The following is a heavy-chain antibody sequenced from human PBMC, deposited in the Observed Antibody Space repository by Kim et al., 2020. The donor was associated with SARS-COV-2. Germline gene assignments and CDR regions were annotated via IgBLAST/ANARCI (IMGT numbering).Heavy chain of an antibody. V-gene: IGHV4-39*01. Sequence: PSLKSRVTISVGTSKNQFSRKLSSVTAADTAVYYCARQGRIAVGATEFDYWGQGTLVTVSS. J-gene: IGHJ4*02. D-gene: IGHD1-26*01. CDR3: ARQGRIAVGATEFDY.